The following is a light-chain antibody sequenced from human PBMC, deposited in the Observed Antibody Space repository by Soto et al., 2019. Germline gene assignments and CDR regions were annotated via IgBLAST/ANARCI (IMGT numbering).Light chain of an antibody. J-gene: IGLJ1*01. CDR2: EDN. CDR3: CSYAGGSTYA. Sequence: QSVLTQPASVSGSPGQSITISCAGTSSDVGGYNLVSWYQQHPGKAPKLMIYEDNERPSGVSNRFSGSKSGNTASLTISGLRAEEEADYYCCSYAGGSTYAFGTGTKVTVL. CDR1: SSDVGGYNL. V-gene: IGLV2-23*01.